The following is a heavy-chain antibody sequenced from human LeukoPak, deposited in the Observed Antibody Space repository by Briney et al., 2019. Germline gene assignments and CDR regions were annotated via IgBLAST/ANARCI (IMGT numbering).Heavy chain of an antibody. CDR1: GFTFSSYW. V-gene: IGHV3-7*01. J-gene: IGHJ4*02. CDR3: ARDCGIGICFDY. D-gene: IGHD3-10*01. CDR2: IKQDGSEK. Sequence: GGSLRLSCAASGFTFSSYWMSWVRQAPGKGLEWVANIKQDGSEKYYVDSVKGRFTISRDNAKNSLYMQMNSRRAEDTAVYYCARDCGIGICFDYWGQGTLVTVSS.